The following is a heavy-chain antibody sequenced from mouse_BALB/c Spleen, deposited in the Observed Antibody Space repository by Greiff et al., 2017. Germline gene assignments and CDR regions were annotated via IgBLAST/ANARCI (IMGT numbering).Heavy chain of an antibody. CDR1: GYAFSSYW. Sequence: QVQLQQSGAELVRPGSSVKISCKASGYAFSSYWMNWVKQRPGQGLEWIGQIYPGDGDTNYNGKFKGKATLTADKSSSTAYMQLSSLTSEDSAVYFCARSSYYGYWFAYWGQGTLVTVSA. V-gene: IGHV1-80*01. CDR2: IYPGDGDT. CDR3: ARSSYYGYWFAY. D-gene: IGHD1-2*01. J-gene: IGHJ3*01.